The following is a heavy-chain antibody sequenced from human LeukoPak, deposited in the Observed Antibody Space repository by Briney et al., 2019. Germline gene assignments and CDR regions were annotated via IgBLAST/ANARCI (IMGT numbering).Heavy chain of an antibody. V-gene: IGHV1-18*01. CDR2: TSAYNGNT. Sequence: ASVKVSCKASGYTFTSYAMNWVRQAPGQGLEWMGWTSAYNGNTNYAQKLQGRVTMTTDTSTSTAYMELRNLRSDDTAVYYCARDQYDYVWGSYRYRIFDYWGQGTLVTVSS. CDR1: GYTFTSYA. CDR3: ARDQYDYVWGSYRYRIFDY. J-gene: IGHJ4*02. D-gene: IGHD3-16*02.